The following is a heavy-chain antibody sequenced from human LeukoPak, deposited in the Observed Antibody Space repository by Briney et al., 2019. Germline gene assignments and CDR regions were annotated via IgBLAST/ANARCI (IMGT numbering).Heavy chain of an antibody. V-gene: IGHV1-18*01. Sequence: ASVKVSCKASGYTFTSYGISWVRQAPGQGLEWMGWISAYNGNTNYAQKLQGRVTMTRDTSTSTVYMELSSLRSEDTAVYYCATDFSVGAQPGLGWGQGTLVTVSS. CDR3: ATDFSVGAQPGLG. D-gene: IGHD1-26*01. J-gene: IGHJ4*02. CDR2: ISAYNGNT. CDR1: GYTFTSYG.